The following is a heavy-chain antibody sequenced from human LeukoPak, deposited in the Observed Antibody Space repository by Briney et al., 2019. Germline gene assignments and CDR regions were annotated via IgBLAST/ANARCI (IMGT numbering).Heavy chain of an antibody. CDR1: RGSITIYN. D-gene: IGHD1-26*01. Sequence: PSETPSPTCAVSRGSITIYNWSWVSHTPRKGLEWSGYIYYSGRTPYTPSLTSRVTTSVDTSKNHISPKLSSVTAADTTPFYCARSQYRGSYYEPWGQGTMVTVSS. J-gene: IGHJ5*02. CDR2: IYYSGRT. CDR3: ARSQYRGSYYEP. V-gene: IGHV4-59*01.